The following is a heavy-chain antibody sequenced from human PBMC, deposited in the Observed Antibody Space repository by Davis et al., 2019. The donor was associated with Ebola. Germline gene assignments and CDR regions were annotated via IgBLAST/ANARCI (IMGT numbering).Heavy chain of an antibody. CDR1: GFIFSSHA. D-gene: IGHD4-17*01. Sequence: GESLKTPCAAPGFIFSSHAMSWVRQAPGKGLEWVSSISVRSITYHADSVKGRFTISRDNSKNTLYLQMNSLRAEDTAVYYCAKVHPPTTVTTGWFDPWGQGTLVTVSS. V-gene: IGHV3-23*01. CDR3: AKVHPPTTVTTGWFDP. J-gene: IGHJ5*02. CDR2: ISVRSIT.